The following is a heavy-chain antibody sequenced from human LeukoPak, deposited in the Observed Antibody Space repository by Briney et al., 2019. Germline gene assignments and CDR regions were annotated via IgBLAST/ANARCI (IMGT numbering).Heavy chain of an antibody. D-gene: IGHD3-10*01. V-gene: IGHV5-51*01. Sequence: GASLKISCKGSGYSFTNYWIGRVRQMPGKGLEGMGIIYPGDSHTRYSPSFQGQVTISADKSISTAYLQWSSLEASDTAMYYCARHHMNYYGSGSPFDPWGQGTLVTVSS. CDR2: IYPGDSHT. CDR1: GYSFTNYW. CDR3: ARHHMNYYGSGSPFDP. J-gene: IGHJ5*02.